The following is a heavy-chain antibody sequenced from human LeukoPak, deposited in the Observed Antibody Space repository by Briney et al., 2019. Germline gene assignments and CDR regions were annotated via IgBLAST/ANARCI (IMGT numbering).Heavy chain of an antibody. Sequence: PSETLSLTCTVSGGSISSSSYYWGWIRQPPGKGLEWIGSIYYSGSTYYNPSLKSRVTISVDTSKNQFSLKLSSVTAADTAVYYCARDWGSGLSDPWGQGTLVTVSS. J-gene: IGHJ5*02. V-gene: IGHV4-39*07. CDR3: ARDWGSGLSDP. CDR1: GGSISSSSYY. CDR2: IYYSGST. D-gene: IGHD6-19*01.